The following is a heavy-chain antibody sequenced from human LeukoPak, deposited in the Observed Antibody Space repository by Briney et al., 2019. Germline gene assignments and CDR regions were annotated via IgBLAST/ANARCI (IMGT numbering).Heavy chain of an antibody. Sequence: ASVRVSCKASGYTFTSYVIIWVRQAPGQGLGWMGYISAYNGNTNYAQKLQGRVTMTTDTSTSTAYMELRSLRSDDTAVYYCARGSGTTLPTDNWFDPWGQGTLVTVSS. CDR1: GYTFTSYV. D-gene: IGHD1-1*01. J-gene: IGHJ5*02. CDR2: ISAYNGNT. V-gene: IGHV1-18*01. CDR3: ARGSGTTLPTDNWFDP.